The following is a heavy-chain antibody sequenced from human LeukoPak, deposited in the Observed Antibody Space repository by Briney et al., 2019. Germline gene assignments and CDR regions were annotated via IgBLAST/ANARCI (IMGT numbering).Heavy chain of an antibody. V-gene: IGHV3-74*01. J-gene: IGHJ4*02. D-gene: IGHD4-23*01. Sequence: GGSLRLSCAASGFTFSSYWMHWVRQAPGKGLVWVSRINSDGTSTNYADSVKGGFTISRDNAKNTLYLQMNSLRAEDTAVYYCARVNYGGNSFSDYWGQGTLVTVSS. CDR1: GFTFSSYW. CDR2: INSDGTST. CDR3: ARVNYGGNSFSDY.